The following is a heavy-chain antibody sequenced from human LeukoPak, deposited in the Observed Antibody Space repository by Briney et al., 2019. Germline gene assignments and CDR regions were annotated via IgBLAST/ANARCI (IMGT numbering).Heavy chain of an antibody. D-gene: IGHD3-22*01. CDR3: ARQKRGGYYYYYYYYMDV. CDR2: IKTDGSIT. Sequence: GGSLRLSCAASGFSFSVYWMHWVRQAPGKGPVWVSRIKTDGSITDYADFVKGRFTISRDNAKNTLYLQMNSLRAEDTAVYYCARQKRGGYYYYYYYYMDVWGKGTTVTISS. J-gene: IGHJ6*03. V-gene: IGHV3-74*01. CDR1: GFSFSVYW.